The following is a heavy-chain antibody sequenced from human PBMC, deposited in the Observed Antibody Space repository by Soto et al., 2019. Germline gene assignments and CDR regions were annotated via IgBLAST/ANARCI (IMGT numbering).Heavy chain of an antibody. V-gene: IGHV1-69*13. D-gene: IGHD6-13*01. CDR2: IIPIFGTA. CDR1: GGTFSSYA. J-gene: IGHJ5*02. Sequence: ASVKVSCKASGGTFSSYAISGVRQAPGQGLEWMGGIIPIFGTANYAQKFQGRVTITADESTSTAYMELSSLRSEDTAVYYCARDLIAAAAHNWFDPWGQGTLVTVSS. CDR3: ARDLIAAAAHNWFDP.